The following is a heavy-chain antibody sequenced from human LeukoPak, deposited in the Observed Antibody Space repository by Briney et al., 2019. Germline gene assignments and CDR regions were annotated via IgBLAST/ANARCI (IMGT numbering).Heavy chain of an antibody. Sequence: SETLSLTCAVYGGSFSGYYWSWIRQPPGKGLEWVGEINHSGSANYNPSLKSRVTISVDTSKNQFSLKLSSVTAADTAVYYYARWTTVVTPSYYYYYMDVWGKGTTVTVSS. CDR3: ARWTTVVTPSYYYYYMDV. CDR2: INHSGSA. V-gene: IGHV4-34*01. D-gene: IGHD4-23*01. CDR1: GGSFSGYY. J-gene: IGHJ6*03.